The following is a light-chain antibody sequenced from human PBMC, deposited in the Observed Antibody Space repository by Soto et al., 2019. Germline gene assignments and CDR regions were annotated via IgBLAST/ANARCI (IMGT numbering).Light chain of an antibody. V-gene: IGKV1-39*01. J-gene: IGKJ1*01. CDR1: HSIVSY. Sequence: DVQLTQSQSSLSASVGYRVTITCRASHSIVSYLNWYQQKPGKTPKVLIYAASSLQSGIPSRVSGSGSGTDFTLTISSLQPEDFATYYCQQSYSIPWTFGQGTKVEIK. CDR3: QQSYSIPWT. CDR2: AAS.